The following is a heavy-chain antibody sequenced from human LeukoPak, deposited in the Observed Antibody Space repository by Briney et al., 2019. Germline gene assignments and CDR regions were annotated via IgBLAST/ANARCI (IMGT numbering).Heavy chain of an antibody. CDR2: IHPGDSET. D-gene: IGHD2-15*01. CDR1: GYRFSSYW. CDR3: VRALGYCTSGSCYYYDY. V-gene: IGHV5-51*01. J-gene: IGHJ4*02. Sequence: GESLKISCKGSGYRFSSYWIGWVRQMPGKGLEWMGIIHPGDSETRYSPSFQGQVTISADKSISTASLQWSSLKASDTAMYYCVRALGYCTSGSCYYYDYWGQGTLVTVSS.